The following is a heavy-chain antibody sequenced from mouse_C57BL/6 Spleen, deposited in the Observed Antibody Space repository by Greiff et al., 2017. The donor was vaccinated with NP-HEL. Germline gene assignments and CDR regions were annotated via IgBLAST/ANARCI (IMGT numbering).Heavy chain of an antibody. V-gene: IGHV1-69*02. CDR2: IDPSDSYT. CDR1: GYTFTSYW. D-gene: IGHD6-1*01. CDR3: ARWGGQAWFAY. Sequence: QVHLKQPGAELVKPGASVKLSCKASGYTFTSYWMHWVKQRPGRGLEWIGEIDPSDSYTNYNQKFKGKATLTVDTSSSTAYMQLSSLTSEDSAVYYCARWGGQAWFAYWGQGTLVTVSA. J-gene: IGHJ3*01.